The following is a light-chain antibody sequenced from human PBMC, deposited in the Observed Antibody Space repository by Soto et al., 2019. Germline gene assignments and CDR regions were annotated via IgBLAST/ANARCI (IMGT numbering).Light chain of an antibody. V-gene: IGKV1-5*03. CDR1: QSISSW. CDR3: QQYNSSWP. J-gene: IGKJ1*01. CDR2: KAS. Sequence: DIQMTQSPSTLSASVGDRVTITCRASQSISSWLVWYQQKPGKAPKLLIYKASSLESGVPSRFSGSGSGTEFTLTISSLQPDDFATYYCQQYNSSWPFGQGTKVDIK.